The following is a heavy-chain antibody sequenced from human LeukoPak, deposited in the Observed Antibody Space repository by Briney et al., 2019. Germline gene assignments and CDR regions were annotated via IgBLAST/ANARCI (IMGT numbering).Heavy chain of an antibody. J-gene: IGHJ4*02. Sequence: GGSLRLSCAASGVTFSGYSMNWVRQAPGKGLEWVSAITATSLHIYYADSVKGRFTISRDNVKNSLYLEMNSLRAEDTALYYCARGISTWDFFDHWGQGTLVVVSS. CDR3: ARGISTWDFFDH. CDR2: ITATSLHI. D-gene: IGHD6-13*01. V-gene: IGHV3-21*04. CDR1: GVTFSGYS.